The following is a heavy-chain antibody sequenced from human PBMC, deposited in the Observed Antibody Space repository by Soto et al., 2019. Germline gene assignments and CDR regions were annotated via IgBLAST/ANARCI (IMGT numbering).Heavy chain of an antibody. CDR2: ISYDGTNK. J-gene: IGHJ4*02. Sequence: GGSLRLSCAASGFIFNDYYMSWIRQAPGKGLEWVATISYDGTNKYYVDSVKGRFTISRDNSKNTLYLQMNSLRAEDTAVYYCARAVFTGTGRGYFAYWGQGTLVTVSS. D-gene: IGHD1-7*01. CDR3: ARAVFTGTGRGYFAY. CDR1: GFIFNDYY. V-gene: IGHV3-30-3*01.